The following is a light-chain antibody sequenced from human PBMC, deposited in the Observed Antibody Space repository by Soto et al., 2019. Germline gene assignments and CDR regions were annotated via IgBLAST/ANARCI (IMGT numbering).Light chain of an antibody. J-gene: IGLJ2*01. CDR3: ASYTGSDTLV. Sequence: QSALTQPPSASGSPGQSVTIACTGTSSDVGGYNYVSWYQQHPGKAPKLMIYEVSKRPSGVPDRLSGSKSGNTASLTVSGLQVEDEPDYYCASYTGSDTLVFGGGTKVTVL. CDR2: EVS. V-gene: IGLV2-8*01. CDR1: SSDVGGYNY.